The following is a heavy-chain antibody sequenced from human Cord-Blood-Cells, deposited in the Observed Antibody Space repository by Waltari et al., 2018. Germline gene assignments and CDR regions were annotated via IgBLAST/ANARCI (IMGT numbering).Heavy chain of an antibody. CDR1: GGSFSGYY. CDR3: AREHDAFDI. CDR2: INHSGST. Sequence: QVQLQQWGAGLLKPSETLSLTCAVYGGSFSGYYWSWIRQPPGKGLAWIGEINHSGSTNYNPAIKSRVTRSVDTSKNQFSLKLSSVTAADTAVYYCAREHDAFDIWGQGTMVTDSS. D-gene: IGHD1-1*01. V-gene: IGHV4-34*01. J-gene: IGHJ3*02.